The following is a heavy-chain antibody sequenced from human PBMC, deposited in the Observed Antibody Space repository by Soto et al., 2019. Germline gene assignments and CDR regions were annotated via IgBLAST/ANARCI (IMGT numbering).Heavy chain of an antibody. CDR1: GGSISSGGYY. V-gene: IGHV4-31*03. Sequence: QVQLQESGPGLVKPSQTLSLTCTVSGGSISSGGYYWSWIRQHPGKGLEWIGYIYYSGSTYYNPSLKSRVTISVDTSKNQFSLKLSSVTAADTAVYYCARGPLIDDYYYYMDVWGKGTTVTVSS. D-gene: IGHD3-9*01. CDR3: ARGPLIDDYYYYMDV. CDR2: IYYSGST. J-gene: IGHJ6*03.